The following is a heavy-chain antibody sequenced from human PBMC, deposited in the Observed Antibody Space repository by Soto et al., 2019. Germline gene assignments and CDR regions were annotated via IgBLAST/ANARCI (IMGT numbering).Heavy chain of an antibody. CDR2: ISAYNGNT. D-gene: IGHD3-16*01. Sequence: QVQLVQSGAEVKKPGASVKVSCKASGYTFTSYGISWVRQAPGQGLEWMGWISAYNGNTTYAQKLQGRVTMTTDAATSAAYIGRRSVRSVDRAVYYCARVGVDDYAWGRYGSIVYWGQGSLVAVSS. J-gene: IGHJ4*02. V-gene: IGHV1-18*01. CDR3: ARVGVDDYAWGRYGSIVY. CDR1: GYTFTSYG.